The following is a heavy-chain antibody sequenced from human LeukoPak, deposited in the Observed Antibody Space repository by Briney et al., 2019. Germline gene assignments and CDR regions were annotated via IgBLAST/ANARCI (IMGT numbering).Heavy chain of an antibody. V-gene: IGHV1-18*01. D-gene: IGHD2-8*01. Sequence: GASVKVSCKASGYTFISYGISWVRQAPGQGLEWMGWISGYNGNTNYAQKFQGRVTMTTDTSTSTVYMELRSLRSDDTAVYYCARDGNGPADYWGQGTLVTVSS. CDR1: GYTFISYG. CDR2: ISGYNGNT. CDR3: ARDGNGPADY. J-gene: IGHJ4*02.